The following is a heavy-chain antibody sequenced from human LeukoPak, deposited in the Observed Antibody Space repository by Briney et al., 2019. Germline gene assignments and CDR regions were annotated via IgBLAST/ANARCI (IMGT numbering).Heavy chain of an antibody. J-gene: IGHJ4*02. Sequence: ASVKVSCKASGYTFTSYGISWVRQAPVQGLEWMGWISAYNGNTNYAQKLQGRVTMTTDTSTSTAYMELRSLRSDDTAVYYCARVRGEADNSSTLDYWGQGTLVTVSS. D-gene: IGHD6-6*01. CDR3: ARVRGEADNSSTLDY. V-gene: IGHV1-18*01. CDR2: ISAYNGNT. CDR1: GYTFTSYG.